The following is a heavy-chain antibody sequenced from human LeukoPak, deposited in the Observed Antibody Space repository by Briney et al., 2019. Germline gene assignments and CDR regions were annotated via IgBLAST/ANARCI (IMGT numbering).Heavy chain of an antibody. D-gene: IGHD1-26*01. CDR2: IRYDGSNK. V-gene: IGHV3-30*02. CDR1: GFTFSSYG. Sequence: PGGSLRLSCAASGFTFSSYGMHWVRQAPGKGLEGVAFIRYDGSNKYYADSVKGRFTISRDNSKNTVYLQVNSLRAEDTAVYYCAKESQLSYSGTFYIDYWGQGTLVTVSA. J-gene: IGHJ4*02. CDR3: AKESQLSYSGTFYIDY.